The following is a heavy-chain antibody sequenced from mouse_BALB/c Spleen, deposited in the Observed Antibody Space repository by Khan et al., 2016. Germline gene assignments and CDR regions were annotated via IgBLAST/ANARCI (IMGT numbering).Heavy chain of an antibody. J-gene: IGHJ3*01. Sequence: QVQLQQSGAELVRPGSSVKISCKASGYAFSSDWMNWVKQRPGQGREWIGQIYPGDGDTNFNGKLKGKVTLTADKSSSTAYMQLSSLRSEDTAVYFCARGGTARCQFAYWGQGTLVTGSA. CDR3: ARGGTARCQFAY. CDR1: GYAFSSDW. D-gene: IGHD3-2*01. CDR2: IYPGDGDT. V-gene: IGHV1-80*01.